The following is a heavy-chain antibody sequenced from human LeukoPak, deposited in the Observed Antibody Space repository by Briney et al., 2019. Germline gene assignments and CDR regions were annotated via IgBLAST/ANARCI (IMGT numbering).Heavy chain of an antibody. CDR1: GFTFSSYW. CDR3: ARELISGYSYALYYFDY. V-gene: IGHV3-7*01. Sequence: GGSLRLSCAASGFTFSSYWMSWVCQAPGKGLEWVANIKQDGSEKYYVDSVKGRFTISRDNAKNSLYLQMNSLRAEDTAVYYCARELISGYSYALYYFDYWGQGTLVTVSS. D-gene: IGHD5-18*01. CDR2: IKQDGSEK. J-gene: IGHJ4*02.